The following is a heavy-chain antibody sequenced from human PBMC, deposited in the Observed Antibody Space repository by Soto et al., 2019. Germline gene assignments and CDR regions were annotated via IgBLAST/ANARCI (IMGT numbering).Heavy chain of an antibody. CDR3: EAVGGIGGSYPI. D-gene: IGHD2-15*01. J-gene: IGHJ3*02. CDR2: MYHSGST. V-gene: IGHV4-30-2*01. Sequence: SETLSLTCAVSGGSISSGGYSWSWLRQPPGKGLEWIGYMYHSGSTYDNPSLESRVTISVDRSKNQWTLKLNSVSAADTAVYFCEAVGGIGGSYPIWGQGTMVTVSS. CDR1: GGSISSGGYS.